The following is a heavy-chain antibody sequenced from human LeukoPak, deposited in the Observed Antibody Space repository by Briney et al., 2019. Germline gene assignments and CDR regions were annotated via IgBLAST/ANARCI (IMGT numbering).Heavy chain of an antibody. CDR3: ARLTGTTGFDY. J-gene: IGHJ4*02. Sequence: PGGSLSLSCAASGFPFSSYWMSWVRQAPGKGLEWVANIKQDGSDKYYVDSVKGRFTISRDNAKNSLYLQLNSLRADGTAVYYCARLTGTTGFDYWGQGTLVTVSS. V-gene: IGHV3-7*01. CDR1: GFPFSSYW. CDR2: IKQDGSDK. D-gene: IGHD1-1*01.